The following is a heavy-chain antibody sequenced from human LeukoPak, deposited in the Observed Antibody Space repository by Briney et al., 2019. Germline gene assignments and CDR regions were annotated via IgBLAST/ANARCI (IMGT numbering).Heavy chain of an antibody. CDR3: ASKSTDHGELRFDY. CDR2: IYYTRTT. V-gene: IGHV4-59*01. D-gene: IGHD4-17*01. Sequence: SETLSLTCTISGDSTNTFFWSWIRQPPGKGLEWIGYIYYTRTTNYNPSLKSRVTISVDTSKNQFSLKVNSVTAADTGVYYCASKSTDHGELRFDYWGQGTLVTVSS. J-gene: IGHJ4*02. CDR1: GDSTNTFF.